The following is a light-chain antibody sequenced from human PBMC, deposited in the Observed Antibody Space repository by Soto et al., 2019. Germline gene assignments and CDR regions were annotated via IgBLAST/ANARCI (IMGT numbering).Light chain of an antibody. V-gene: IGLV2-23*02. CDR2: EVS. J-gene: IGLJ1*01. CDR3: CSYAGSSTVV. CDR1: SSDVGSYNL. Sequence: QSVLTQPASVSGSPGQSITISCTRTSSDVGSYNLVSWYQQHPGKAPKLMIYEVSKRPSGVSNRFSGSKSGNTASLTISGLQAEDEADYYCCSYAGSSTVVFGTGTKVTVL.